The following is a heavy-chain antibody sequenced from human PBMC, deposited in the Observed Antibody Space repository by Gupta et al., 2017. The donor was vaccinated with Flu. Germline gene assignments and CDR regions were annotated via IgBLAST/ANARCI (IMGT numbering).Heavy chain of an antibody. D-gene: IGHD2-2*01. CDR2: IIPLSETA. CDR1: YA. CDR3: AKPVVVIPAASRYYYYAMDV. J-gene: IGHJ6*02. Sequence: YAIAWVRQAPGQGLEWLGGIIPLSETATYAQKFQDRISLTADKSTGTAYMELTSLTSDDTAVYLCAKPVVVIPAASRYYYYAMDVWGQGTTVTVSS. V-gene: IGHV1-69*06.